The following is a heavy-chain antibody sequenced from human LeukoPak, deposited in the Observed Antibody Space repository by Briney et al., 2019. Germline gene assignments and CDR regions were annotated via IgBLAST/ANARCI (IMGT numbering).Heavy chain of an antibody. J-gene: IGHJ6*04. CDR3: ARGADCSSTSRYDDGMDV. D-gene: IGHD2-2*01. CDR2: INPNSGGT. CDR1: GYTVTGYY. V-gene: IGHV1-2*04. Sequence: ASVKVSCKASGYTVTGYYMHWVRQAPGQGLEWMGWINPNSGGTNFAQKFQGWVTMTRDTSISTAYMELSRLRSDDPAVYYCARGADCSSTSRYDDGMDVWGKGTTVTVSS.